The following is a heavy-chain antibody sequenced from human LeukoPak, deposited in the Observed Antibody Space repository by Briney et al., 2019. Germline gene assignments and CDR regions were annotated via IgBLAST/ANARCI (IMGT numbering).Heavy chain of an antibody. V-gene: IGHV1-46*01. CDR1: GYTFTTYY. D-gene: IGHD2-15*01. CDR3: ARDTICSGGTCCYWFDP. J-gene: IGHJ5*02. Sequence: ASVKVSCKASGYTFTTYYIHWVRQAPGQGLEWMGIINPTNGSTSYAQKFQGRVTMTTDTSTTTVYMELSGLRSEDTAVYYCARDTICSGGTCCYWFDPWGQGSLVTVSS. CDR2: INPTNGST.